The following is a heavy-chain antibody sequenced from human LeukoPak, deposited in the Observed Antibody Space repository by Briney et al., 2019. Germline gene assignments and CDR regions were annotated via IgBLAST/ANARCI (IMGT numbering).Heavy chain of an antibody. CDR2: INPSGGST. V-gene: IGHV1-46*01. D-gene: IGHD6-13*01. Sequence: ASVKVSCKASGYTFTSYYMLWVRQAPGQGLEWMGIINPSGGSTSYAQKFQGRVTMTRDTSTSTVYMELSSLRSEDTAVYYCARDDSSSWYIGVGYMDVWGKGTTVTVSS. CDR3: ARDDSSSWYIGVGYMDV. J-gene: IGHJ6*03. CDR1: GYTFTSYY.